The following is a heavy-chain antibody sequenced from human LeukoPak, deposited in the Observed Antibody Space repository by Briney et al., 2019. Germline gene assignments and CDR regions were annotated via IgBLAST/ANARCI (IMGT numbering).Heavy chain of an antibody. V-gene: IGHV4-59*08. Sequence: SETLSLTSAVSGGSTRGYYGSWIRQPPGKGLEWIGYIHYTGTTRYNPSLKSRITISVDTPKNQFSLKLSSVTATDTAVYYCARLRFLEWLFPWFDPWGQGTLVTVSS. J-gene: IGHJ5*02. CDR1: GGSTRGYY. D-gene: IGHD3-3*01. CDR3: ARLRFLEWLFPWFDP. CDR2: IHYTGTT.